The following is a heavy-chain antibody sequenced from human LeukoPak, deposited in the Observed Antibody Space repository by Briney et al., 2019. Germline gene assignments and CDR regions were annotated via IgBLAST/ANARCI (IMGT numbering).Heavy chain of an antibody. Sequence: SETLSLTCTVSGGSISSYYWSWIRQPPGKGLEWIGYIYYSGSTNYNPSLKSRVTISVDTSKNQFSLKLSSVTAADTAVYYCARDGHGKRGIDFDYWGQGTLVTVSS. V-gene: IGHV4-59*12. J-gene: IGHJ4*02. CDR2: IYYSGST. D-gene: IGHD3-10*01. CDR1: GGSISSYY. CDR3: ARDGHGKRGIDFDY.